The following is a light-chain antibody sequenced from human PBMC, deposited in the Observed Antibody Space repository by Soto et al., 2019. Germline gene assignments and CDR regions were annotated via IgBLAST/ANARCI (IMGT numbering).Light chain of an antibody. CDR2: GAS. V-gene: IGKV3D-20*02. CDR1: QSVGSIY. J-gene: IGKJ4*01. CDR3: QQRSNWPPLT. Sequence: EIVLTQSPGTLSLSPGGRATLSCRAIQSVGSIYLAWYQQKPGQAPRLLIYGASSRATGIPARFSGSGSGTDFTLTISSLEPEDFAVYYCQQRSNWPPLTFGGGTKVDIK.